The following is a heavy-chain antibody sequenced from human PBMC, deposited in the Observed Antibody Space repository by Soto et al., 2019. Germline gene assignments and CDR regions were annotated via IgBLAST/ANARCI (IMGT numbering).Heavy chain of an antibody. D-gene: IGHD5-12*01. J-gene: IGHJ4*02. CDR3: AKVYSGYDSIDY. CDR1: GFTFSSYA. CDR2: ISVSGGST. V-gene: IGHV3-23*01. Sequence: PGGSLRLSCAASGFTFSSYAISWVRQAPGKGLEWVSAISVSGGSTYYADSVKGRFTISRDNSKNTLYLQMNSLRAEDTAVYYCAKVYSGYDSIDYWGQGTLVTVSS.